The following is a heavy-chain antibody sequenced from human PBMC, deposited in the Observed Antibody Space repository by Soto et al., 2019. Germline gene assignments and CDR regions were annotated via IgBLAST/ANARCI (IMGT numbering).Heavy chain of an antibody. V-gene: IGHV4-34*01. Sequence: SETLSLTCAVYGGSFSGYYWSWIRQPPGKGLGWIGEINHSGSTNYTPSLKSRVTISVDTSKNQFSLKLSSVTAADTAVYYCARFDWGSYRLFDYWGQGTLVTVSS. D-gene: IGHD1-26*01. CDR1: GGSFSGYY. J-gene: IGHJ4*02. CDR2: INHSGST. CDR3: ARFDWGSYRLFDY.